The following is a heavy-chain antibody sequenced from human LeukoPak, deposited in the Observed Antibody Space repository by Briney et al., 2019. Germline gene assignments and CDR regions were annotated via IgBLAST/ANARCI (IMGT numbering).Heavy chain of an antibody. CDR2: IYSSGST. D-gene: IGHD3-22*01. CDR3: ARNYDSSGYTAFGY. Sequence: SETMSLTCTVSGGSISSYYWSWIRQPPGKGLEWIGHIYSSGSTNYNPSLKSRVTISVDTSKNQFSLKLSSVTAADTAVYYCARNYDSSGYTAFGYWGRGTLLTVSS. V-gene: IGHV4-59*01. CDR1: GGSISSYY. J-gene: IGHJ4*02.